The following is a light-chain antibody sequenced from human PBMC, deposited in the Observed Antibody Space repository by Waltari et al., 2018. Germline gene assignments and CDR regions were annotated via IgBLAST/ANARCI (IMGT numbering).Light chain of an antibody. J-gene: IGLJ2*01. CDR3: QTWDTGIQV. V-gene: IGLV4-69*01. CDR1: SGPPNDA. Sequence: QLVLTQSSSASASLGASVRPTCTLGSGPPNDAIASHPPQPGKGPRYLMKVIRDGSHNKGFGIPDRFSGSSSGAERYLTISNVQSEDEADYYCQTWDTGIQVFGGGTKLTVL. CDR2: VIRDGSH.